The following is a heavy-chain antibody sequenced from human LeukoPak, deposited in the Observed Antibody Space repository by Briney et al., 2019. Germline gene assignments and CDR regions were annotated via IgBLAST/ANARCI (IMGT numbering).Heavy chain of an antibody. D-gene: IGHD5-12*01. CDR2: IYYSGST. V-gene: IGHV4-39*01. Sequence: SETLSLTCTVSGGSISSGSYYWSWIRQPAGKGLEWIGSIYYSGSTYYNPSLKSRVTISVDTSKNQFSLKLSSVTAADTAVYYCARRWSGYDRVFFDYWGQGTLVTVS. J-gene: IGHJ4*02. CDR1: GGSISSGSYY. CDR3: ARRWSGYDRVFFDY.